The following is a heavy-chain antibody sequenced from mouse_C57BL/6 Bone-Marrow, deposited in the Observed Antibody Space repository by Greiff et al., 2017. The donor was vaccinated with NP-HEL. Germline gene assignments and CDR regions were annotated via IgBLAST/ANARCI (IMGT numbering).Heavy chain of an antibody. CDR2: ISSGGSYT. V-gene: IGHV5-6*01. Sequence: EVKLLESGGDLVKPGGSLKLSCAASGFTFSSYGMSWVRQTPDKRLEWVATISSGGSYTYYPDSVKGRFTISRDNAKNTLYLQMSSLKSEDTAMYYCARPYYYGSSYAMDYWGQGTSVTVSS. D-gene: IGHD1-1*01. J-gene: IGHJ4*01. CDR1: GFTFSSYG. CDR3: ARPYYYGSSYAMDY.